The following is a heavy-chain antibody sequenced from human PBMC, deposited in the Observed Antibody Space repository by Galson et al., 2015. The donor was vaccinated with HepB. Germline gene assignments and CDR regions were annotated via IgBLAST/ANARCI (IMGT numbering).Heavy chain of an antibody. CDR1: GFTFSSYW. CDR2: IKEDGSEK. CDR3: VAGGGSAKY. V-gene: IGHV3-7*03. D-gene: IGHD3-16*01. J-gene: IGHJ4*02. Sequence: SLRLSCAVSGFTFSSYWMSWVRQAPGKGLEWVANIKEDGSEKNYVDSVKGRFTISRDNAKNSLYLQMNTLRAEDTAVYYCVAGGGSAKYWGQGTLVTVSS.